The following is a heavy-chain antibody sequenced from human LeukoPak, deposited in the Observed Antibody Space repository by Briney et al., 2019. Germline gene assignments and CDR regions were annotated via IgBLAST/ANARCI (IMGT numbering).Heavy chain of an antibody. J-gene: IGHJ4*02. CDR3: ARGGTVVTPVDY. V-gene: IGHV3-74*01. CDR2: INNDGSGT. D-gene: IGHD4-23*01. CDR1: GFTFSNYW. Sequence: GGSLRLSCAASGFTFSNYWMHWVRQAPGKGLVWVSRINNDGSGTTYADSVKGRFTISRDNAKNTLYLQMNSLRVEDTAVYYCARGGTVVTPVDYWGQGTPVTVSS.